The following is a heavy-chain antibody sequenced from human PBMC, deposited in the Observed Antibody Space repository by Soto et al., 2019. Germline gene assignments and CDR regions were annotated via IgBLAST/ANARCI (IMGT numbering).Heavy chain of an antibody. J-gene: IGHJ4*02. Sequence: QVQLVQSGAEVKKPGASVKVSCKASGYTFTSYYMHWVRQAPGQGLEWMGIINPSGGSTSYAQKFQGRVTMTXXTXTXXGYMELSSLRSEDTGVYYCARDETVLMVYAIPGDYWGQGTLVTVSS. CDR2: INPSGGST. CDR1: GYTFTSYY. V-gene: IGHV1-46*01. CDR3: ARDETVLMVYAIPGDY. D-gene: IGHD2-8*01.